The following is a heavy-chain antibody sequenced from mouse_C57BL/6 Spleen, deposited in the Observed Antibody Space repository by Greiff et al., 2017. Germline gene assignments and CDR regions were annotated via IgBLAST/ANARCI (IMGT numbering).Heavy chain of an antibody. CDR2: IDPSDSET. J-gene: IGHJ2*01. D-gene: IGHD1-1*01. CDR3: ARGKDYGSRDYFDY. CDR1: GYTFTSYW. V-gene: IGHV1-52*01. Sequence: QVQLQQSGAELVRPGSSVKLSCKASGYTFTSYWMHWVKQRPIQGLEWIGNIDPSDSETHYNQKFKDKATLTVDKSSSTAYMQLSSLTSEDSAVYYGARGKDYGSRDYFDYWGQGTTLTVSS.